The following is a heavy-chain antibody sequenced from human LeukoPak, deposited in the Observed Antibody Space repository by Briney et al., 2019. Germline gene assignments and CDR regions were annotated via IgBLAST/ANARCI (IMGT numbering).Heavy chain of an antibody. J-gene: IGHJ4*02. Sequence: SETLSLTCSVSGYSITSGFYWGWIRQPPGKGLEWIGSIFHRGSTYYNPSLKSRVTISVDTSKNQFSLKLSSVTAADTAVYYCARDREYYYDSSGRGDYWGQGTLVTVSS. D-gene: IGHD3-22*01. V-gene: IGHV4-38-2*02. CDR1: GYSITSGFY. CDR2: IFHRGST. CDR3: ARDREYYYDSSGRGDY.